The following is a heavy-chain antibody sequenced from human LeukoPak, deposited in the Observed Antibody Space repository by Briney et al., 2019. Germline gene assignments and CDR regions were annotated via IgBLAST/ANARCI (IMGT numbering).Heavy chain of an antibody. CDR3: ARRNGDAYFDY. CDR2: IGIAGDT. D-gene: IGHD4-17*01. CDR1: GFTFSSYD. J-gene: IGHJ4*02. Sequence: QTGGSLRLSCASSGFTFSSYDMHWVRQATGKGLEWVSAIGIAGDTYYSGSVKGRFTISRENAKNSLYLQMNSLRAGDTAVYYCARRNGDAYFDYWGQGTLVTVSS. V-gene: IGHV3-13*01.